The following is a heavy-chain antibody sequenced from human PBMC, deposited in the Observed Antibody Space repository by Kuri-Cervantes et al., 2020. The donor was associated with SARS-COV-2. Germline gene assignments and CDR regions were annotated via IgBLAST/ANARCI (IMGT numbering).Heavy chain of an antibody. J-gene: IGHJ4*02. D-gene: IGHD3-16*01. CDR2: ISESGATI. CDR1: GVTGSNFE. CDR3: VGAYRQPWTIIFES. Sequence: GESLKISCEASGVTGSNFEMNWARQAPGKGLEWVAYISESGATIYYADSVKGRFTISRDFAKNSLSLQMSSLDVEDTALYYCVGAYRQPWTIIFESWGQGTQVTVSS. V-gene: IGHV3-48*03.